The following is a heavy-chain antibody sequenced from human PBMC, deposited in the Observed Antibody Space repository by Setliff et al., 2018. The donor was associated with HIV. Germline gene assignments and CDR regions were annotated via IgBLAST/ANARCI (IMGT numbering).Heavy chain of an antibody. V-gene: IGHV4-4*09. J-gene: IGHJ5*02. D-gene: IGHD3-10*01. CDR2: IFSSGRT. Sequence: SETLSLTCTVSGDSISSYSWNWIRQSPGGGLEWIGFIFSSGRTKYNPSLQSRVTTSIDTSKNQFSLRLTSVTAADTAVYYCARRIDDSGSFPDKNWFDTWGQGSLVTVSS. CDR1: GDSISSYS. CDR3: ARRIDDSGSFPDKNWFDT.